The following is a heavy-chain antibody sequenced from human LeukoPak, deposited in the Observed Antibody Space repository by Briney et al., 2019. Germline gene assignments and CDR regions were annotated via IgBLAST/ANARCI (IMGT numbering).Heavy chain of an antibody. CDR3: AKKMAGKYYFDY. D-gene: IGHD1-14*01. J-gene: IGHJ4*02. Sequence: PGGSLRLSCAVSGFTFDDYAMHWVRQAPGKGLEWVSTISSSGGSTSYADSVQGRFTISRDNSKNTLYLQMISLRTEDTAVYYCAKKMAGKYYFDYWGQGTLVTVSS. V-gene: IGHV3-23*01. CDR2: ISSSGGST. CDR1: GFTFDDYA.